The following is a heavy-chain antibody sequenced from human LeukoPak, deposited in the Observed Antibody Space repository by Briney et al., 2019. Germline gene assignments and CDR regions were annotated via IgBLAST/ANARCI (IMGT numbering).Heavy chain of an antibody. D-gene: IGHD3-16*01. CDR3: ARRVGGFPTYYLDY. CDR1: GGSISSGGHY. V-gene: IGHV4-31*03. Sequence: PSQTLSLTCTVSGGSISSGGHYWSWVRQHPGKGLEWIGYIYYTGRINYNPSLKSRIAMSVDTSKNQFSLKLSSVTAADTAVYYCARRVGGFPTYYLDYWGQGTRVTVSS. J-gene: IGHJ4*02. CDR2: IYYTGRI.